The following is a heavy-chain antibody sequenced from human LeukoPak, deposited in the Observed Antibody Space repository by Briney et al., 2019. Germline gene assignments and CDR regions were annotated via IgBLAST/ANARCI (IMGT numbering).Heavy chain of an antibody. Sequence: RASVKVSCMASGYTFTGYYMHWVRQAPGQGLEWMGWINPNSGGTNYAQKFQGRVTMTRDTSISTAYMELSRLRSDDTAVYYCARVPDYGDFHDYWGQGTLVTVSS. CDR1: GYTFTGYY. D-gene: IGHD4-17*01. V-gene: IGHV1-2*02. J-gene: IGHJ4*02. CDR2: INPNSGGT. CDR3: ARVPDYGDFHDY.